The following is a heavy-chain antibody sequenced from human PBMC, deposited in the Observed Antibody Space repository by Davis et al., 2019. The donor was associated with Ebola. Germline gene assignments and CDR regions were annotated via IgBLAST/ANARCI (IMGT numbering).Heavy chain of an antibody. CDR1: GFTFSSYA. CDR3: ARDRYCGGDCYSAIRYYYYGMDV. V-gene: IGHV3-30-3*01. Sequence: GESLKISCAASGFTFSSYAMHWVRQAPGKGLEWVAVISYDGSNKYYADSVKGRFTISRDNSKNRRYLQMNSLRAEDTTLYYFARDRYCGGDCYSAIRYYYYGMDVWGQGATVTVSS. J-gene: IGHJ6*02. CDR2: ISYDGSNK. D-gene: IGHD2-21*01.